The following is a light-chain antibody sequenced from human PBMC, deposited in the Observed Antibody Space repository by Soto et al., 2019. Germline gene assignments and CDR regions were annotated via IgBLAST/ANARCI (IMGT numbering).Light chain of an antibody. J-gene: IGLJ1*01. CDR3: GSYTSSSTLLI. CDR1: SSDVGGYNY. V-gene: IGLV2-14*01. Sequence: QCVLTQPASVSGSPGQSITISCTGTSSDVGGYNYVSWYQQHPGKAPKLMIYDVSNRPSGVSNRFSGSKSGNTASLTISGLQAEDEADYYCGSYTSSSTLLIFGTGTKVTVL. CDR2: DVS.